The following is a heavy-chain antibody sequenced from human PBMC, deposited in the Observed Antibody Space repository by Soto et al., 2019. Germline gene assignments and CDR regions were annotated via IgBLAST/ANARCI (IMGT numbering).Heavy chain of an antibody. CDR1: GYTFTSYG. V-gene: IGHV1-18*01. CDR2: ISAFNGNT. J-gene: IGHJ4*02. CDR3: GRNYDSSGIGRPSSI. Sequence: GASVKVSCKASGYTFTSYGISWVRQAPGQGLEWMGWISAFNGNTYYAQKLQGRVTMTTDTSTSTAYMELRSLRSDDTAVYYCGRNYDSSGIGRPSSIWGQGTLVTVSS. D-gene: IGHD3-22*01.